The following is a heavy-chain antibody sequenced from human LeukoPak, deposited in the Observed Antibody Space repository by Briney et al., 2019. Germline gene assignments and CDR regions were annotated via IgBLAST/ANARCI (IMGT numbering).Heavy chain of an antibody. D-gene: IGHD3-9*01. Sequence: GGSLKISCKGSGYSFTKYWIGWVRQMPGKGLEWMGNIDPSDSETRHSPSFQGQVTISVDKPISTAYLQWNSLKASDTAMYYCARLNDILTGPFDYWGQGTLVTVSS. CDR1: GYSFTKYW. CDR3: ARLNDILTGPFDY. CDR2: IDPSDSET. J-gene: IGHJ4*02. V-gene: IGHV5-51*01.